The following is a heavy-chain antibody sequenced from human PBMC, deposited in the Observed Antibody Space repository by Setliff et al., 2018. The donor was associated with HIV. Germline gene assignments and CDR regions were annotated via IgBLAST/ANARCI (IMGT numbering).Heavy chain of an antibody. D-gene: IGHD3-10*01. CDR1: GGSISSYY. J-gene: IGHJ4*02. Sequence: PSETLSLTCTVSGGSISSYYWSWIRQPPGKGLEWIGYIFSSGSTKYNPSIQRRVTMSMDTSKNQFSLQLPSLTAADTAVYYWARGSYGSGLRWGQGTLVTVSS. CDR3: ARGSYGSGLR. CDR2: IFSSGST. V-gene: IGHV4-4*09.